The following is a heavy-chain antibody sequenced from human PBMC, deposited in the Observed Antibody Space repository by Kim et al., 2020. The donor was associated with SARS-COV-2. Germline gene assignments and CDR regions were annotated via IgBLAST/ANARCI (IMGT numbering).Heavy chain of an antibody. Sequence: ISYADSVKGRFTISRDNAKNSLYLQMNSLRAEDTAVYYCAGEGYGSGLGPWGQGTLVTVSS. J-gene: IGHJ5*02. D-gene: IGHD3-10*01. CDR2: I. CDR3: AGEGYGSGLGP. V-gene: IGHV3-21*01.